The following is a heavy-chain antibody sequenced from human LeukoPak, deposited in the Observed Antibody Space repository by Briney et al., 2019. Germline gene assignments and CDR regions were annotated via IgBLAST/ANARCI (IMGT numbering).Heavy chain of an antibody. J-gene: IGHJ4*02. CDR2: ISGSGGST. CDR3: AKRGPGSPESGKYYFDY. D-gene: IGHD3-10*01. Sequence: GGSLRLSCAASGFTFSSYAMSWVRQAPGKGLEWVSAISGSGGSTYYADSAKGRFTISRDNSKNTLSLQMNSPRAEDTAVYYCAKRGPGSPESGKYYFDYWGQGTLVTVSS. V-gene: IGHV3-23*01. CDR1: GFTFSSYA.